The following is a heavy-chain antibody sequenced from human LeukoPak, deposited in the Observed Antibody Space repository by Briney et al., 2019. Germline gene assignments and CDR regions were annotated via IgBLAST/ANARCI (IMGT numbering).Heavy chain of an antibody. J-gene: IGHJ5*02. CDR3: ASRETGPGGFDP. CDR2: MNPNSGNT. CDR1: GYTFTSYD. D-gene: IGHD1-1*01. V-gene: IGHV1-8*03. Sequence: ASVKVSCKASGYTFTSYDINWVRQATGQGLEWMGWMNPNSGNTGYAQKFQGRVTITRNTSISTAYMELSSLRSEDTAVYYCASRETGPGGFDPWGQGTLVTVSS.